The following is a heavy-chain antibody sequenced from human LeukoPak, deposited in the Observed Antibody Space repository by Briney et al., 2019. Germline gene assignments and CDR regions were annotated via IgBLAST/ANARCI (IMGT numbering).Heavy chain of an antibody. V-gene: IGHV4-61*01. J-gene: IGHJ5*02. D-gene: IGHD6-13*01. CDR2: IYYSGST. CDR1: GGSVSSGSYY. Sequence: SETLSLTCAVSGGSVSSGSYYWSWIRQPPGKGLEWIGYIYYSGSTYYNPSLKSRVTISVDTSKNQFSLKLSSVTAADTAVYYCARDEGSLFDPWGQGTLVTVSS. CDR3: ARDEGSLFDP.